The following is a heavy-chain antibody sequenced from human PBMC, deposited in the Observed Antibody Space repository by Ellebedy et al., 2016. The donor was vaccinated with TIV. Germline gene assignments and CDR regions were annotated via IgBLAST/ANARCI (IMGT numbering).Heavy chain of an antibody. CDR3: AKDGGGSGWYLI. CDR1: GFTFSSYS. V-gene: IGHV3-23*01. J-gene: IGHJ4*02. Sequence: GESLKISXAASGFTFSSYSMNWVRQAPGKGLEWVSAISGSGGSTYYADSVKGRFTISRDNSKNTLYLQMNSLRAEDTAVYYCAKDGGGSGWYLIWGQGTLVTVSS. D-gene: IGHD6-19*01. CDR2: ISGSGGST.